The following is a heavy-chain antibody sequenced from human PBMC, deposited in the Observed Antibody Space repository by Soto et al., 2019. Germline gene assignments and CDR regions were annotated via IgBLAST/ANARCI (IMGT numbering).Heavy chain of an antibody. D-gene: IGHD1-26*01. J-gene: IGHJ4*02. CDR3: ARSAVGATKSGFDS. CDR1: GDYINNGGHY. Sequence: QVQLQESGPGLVKPSQTLSLTCNVSGDYINNGGHYWSWIRQLPGKGLEWIGFIYYSGTTYYNPSLKSRVTISVHTSKIQFSLNLSAVTAADTAVYYCARSAVGATKSGFDSWGQGTLVTVSS. V-gene: IGHV4-31*03. CDR2: IYYSGTT.